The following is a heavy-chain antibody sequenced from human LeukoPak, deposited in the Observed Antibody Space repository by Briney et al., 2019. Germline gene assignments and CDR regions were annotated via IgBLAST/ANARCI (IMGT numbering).Heavy chain of an antibody. CDR3: ARAIKYSSGWRFDY. CDR1: GGSISRYS. V-gene: IGHV4-59*12. CDR2: IAHSGTT. Sequence: SETLSLTCIVSGGSISRYSWNWIRQSPGKGLEWIGYIAHSGTTSYKSSLKSRVTISVDTSKDQFSLKLSSVTAADTAVYYCARAIKYSSGWRFDYWGQGTLVTVSS. D-gene: IGHD6-19*01. J-gene: IGHJ4*02.